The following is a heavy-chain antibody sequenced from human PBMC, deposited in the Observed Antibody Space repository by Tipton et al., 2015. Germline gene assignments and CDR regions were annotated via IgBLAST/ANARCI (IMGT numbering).Heavy chain of an antibody. Sequence: LRLSCTVSSGSISRSYWGWIRQPPGKGLEWIGAISHSGSTYYNPSLRSRVTISRDTSKNQFSLRLSSVAAADTAVYYCARDLEHGMDVWGHGTTVTVSS. CDR3: ARDLEHGMDV. CDR2: ISHSGST. J-gene: IGHJ6*02. D-gene: IGHD5-24*01. CDR1: SGSISRSY. V-gene: IGHV4-59*01.